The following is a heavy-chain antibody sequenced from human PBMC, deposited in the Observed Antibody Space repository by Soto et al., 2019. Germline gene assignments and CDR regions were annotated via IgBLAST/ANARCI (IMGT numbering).Heavy chain of an antibody. V-gene: IGHV4-34*01. CDR1: GGSFSGYY. Sequence: QVQLQQWGAGLLKPSETLSLTCAVYGGSFSGYYWSWIRQPPGKGLEWIGEINHSGSTNYNPSLKSRVTISVETSKKQLPLKLISVTAADTAVYYCARGGDCRGGSCYSVWGQGSLVTVSS. J-gene: IGHJ4*02. CDR2: INHSGST. CDR3: ARGGDCRGGSCYSV. D-gene: IGHD2-15*01.